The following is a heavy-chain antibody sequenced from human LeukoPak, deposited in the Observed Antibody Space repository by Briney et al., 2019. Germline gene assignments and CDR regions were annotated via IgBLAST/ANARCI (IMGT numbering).Heavy chain of an antibody. CDR1: GFTFSSYW. Sequence: GGSLRLSCAASGFTFSSYWMNWARQAPGKGLEWVASINHNGNVNYYVDSVKGRFTISRDKSKKMLYLQMNSLRAEDTAVYYCARVASTSPYYYGMDVWGQGTTVTVSS. CDR2: INHNGNVN. J-gene: IGHJ6*02. V-gene: IGHV3-7*03. CDR3: ARVASTSPYYYGMDV.